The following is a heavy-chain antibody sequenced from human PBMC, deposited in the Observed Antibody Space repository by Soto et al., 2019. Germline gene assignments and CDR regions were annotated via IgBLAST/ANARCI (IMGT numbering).Heavy chain of an antibody. CDR3: AREGVSVTTYYYYGMDV. V-gene: IGHV1-8*01. CDR2: MNPNSGNT. Sequence: ASVKVSCKASGYTFTSYDINWVRPATGQGLEWMGWMNPNSGNTGYAQKFQGRVTMTRNTSISTAYMELSSLRSEDTAVYYCAREGVSVTTYYYYGMDVWGQGTTVTVS. D-gene: IGHD4-17*01. CDR1: GYTFTSYD. J-gene: IGHJ6*02.